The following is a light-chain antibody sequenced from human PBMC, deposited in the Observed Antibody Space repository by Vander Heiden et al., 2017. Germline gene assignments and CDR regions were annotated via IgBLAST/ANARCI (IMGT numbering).Light chain of an antibody. CDR3: QQSYSTPYT. V-gene: IGKV1-39*01. CDR1: QSISSY. J-gene: IGKJ2*01. CDR2: AAS. Sequence: IQMTQSPSSLSASVGDRVTITCRASQSISSYLNWYQQKPGKAPKLLSYAASSLQSGVPSRFSGSGSGTDFTLTISSLQPEDFATYYCQQSYSTPYTFGQGTKLEIK.